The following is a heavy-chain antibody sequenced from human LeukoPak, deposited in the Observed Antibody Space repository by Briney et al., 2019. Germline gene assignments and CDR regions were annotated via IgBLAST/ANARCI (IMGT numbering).Heavy chain of an antibody. J-gene: IGHJ3*02. CDR3: ARTYARGAPNAFDI. Sequence: ASVKVSCKASGYTFTGYYMHWVRQAPGQGLEWMGWINPNSGGTNYAQKFQGRVTMTRDTSISTAYMELSRLRSDDTAVYYCARTYARGAPNAFDIWGQGTTVTVSS. CDR2: INPNSGGT. D-gene: IGHD1-26*01. V-gene: IGHV1-2*02. CDR1: GYTFTGYY.